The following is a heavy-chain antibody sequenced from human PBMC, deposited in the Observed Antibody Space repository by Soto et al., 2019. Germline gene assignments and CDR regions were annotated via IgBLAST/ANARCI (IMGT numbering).Heavy chain of an antibody. J-gene: IGHJ6*02. CDR3: ARLGYCSSTSCSGGGMDV. CDR1: GDSVSINSAA. CDR2: TYYRSKWYN. V-gene: IGHV6-1*01. Sequence: SQTLSLTLAISGDSVSINSAAWNWIRQSPSRGLEWLGRTYYRSKWYNDYAVSVKSRITINPDTSKNQFSLQLNSVTPEDTAVYYCARLGYCSSTSCSGGGMDVWGQGTTVTVSS. D-gene: IGHD2-2*01.